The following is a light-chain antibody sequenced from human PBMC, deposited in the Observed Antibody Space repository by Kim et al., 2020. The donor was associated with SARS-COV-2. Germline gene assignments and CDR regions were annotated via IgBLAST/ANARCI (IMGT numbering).Light chain of an antibody. V-gene: IGLV1-44*01. CDR1: TSNIGGNT. Sequence: GKRVTISCSGGTSNIGGNTVTWYQQLPGTAPKLLIYSDDQRPSGVPDRFSAAKSGTSASLTISGLQFEDEAEYCCSSWDDSLYGPVFGGGTQLTVL. CDR2: SDD. J-gene: IGLJ3*02. CDR3: SSWDDSLYGPV.